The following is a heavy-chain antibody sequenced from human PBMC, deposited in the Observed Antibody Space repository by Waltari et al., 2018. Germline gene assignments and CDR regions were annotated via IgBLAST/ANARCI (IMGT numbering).Heavy chain of an antibody. CDR2: MNTDGSSTI. J-gene: IGHJ4*02. V-gene: IGHV3-74*01. CDR3: ARGLQHPDY. CDR1: GFTFSSYW. Sequence: EVQLVESGGGLVQPGGSLRLSCAASGFTFSSYWMHWVRQAPGKGLVGVARMNTDGSSTIYYADSVKGRFTISRDNAKNSLYLQMNSLRAEDTAVYYCARGLQHPDYWGQGTLVTVSS. D-gene: IGHD5-18*01.